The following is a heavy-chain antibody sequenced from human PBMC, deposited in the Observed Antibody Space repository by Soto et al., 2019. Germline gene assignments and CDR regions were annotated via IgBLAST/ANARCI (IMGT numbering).Heavy chain of an antibody. D-gene: IGHD1-1*01. CDR2: IYYSGST. CDR3: ARETTRWFDP. Sequence: ETLSHTCTVSGGTLSRQDWSWIRQSPEKGMEWIGYIYYSGSTNYNPSLKSRVTISLDTSKNQLSLKLTSVTAADTAVYYCARETTRWFDPWGQGTLVTVS. J-gene: IGHJ5*02. V-gene: IGHV4-59*11. CDR1: GGTLSRQD.